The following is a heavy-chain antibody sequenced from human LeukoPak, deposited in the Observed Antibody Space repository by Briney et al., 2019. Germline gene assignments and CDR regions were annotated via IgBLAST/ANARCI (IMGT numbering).Heavy chain of an antibody. V-gene: IGHV3-11*01. Sequence: GGSLRLSCAVSGFTFSDYAMSWIRQAPGQGLEWVSYVSRSGDTIDYADSVKGRFPISRDNAKNSLYLQMHSLRAEDTAGYYCAGYHWNSGLVYWGQGTLVTVSS. CDR1: GFTFSDYA. J-gene: IGHJ4*02. CDR2: VSRSGDTI. D-gene: IGHD1-7*01. CDR3: AGYHWNSGLVY.